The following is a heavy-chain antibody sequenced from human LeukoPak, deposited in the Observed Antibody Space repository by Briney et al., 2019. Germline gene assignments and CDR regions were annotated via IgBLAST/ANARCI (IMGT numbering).Heavy chain of an antibody. D-gene: IGHD3-22*01. J-gene: IGHJ4*02. CDR2: ISAYNGNT. CDR3: ARVGSGYVFDY. Sequence: ASVTVSCTASGYTFTSYGISWVRQAPGQGLEWMGWISAYNGNTNYAQKLQGRVTITTDTSTSTAYMELRSLRSDDTAVYYCARVGSGYVFDYWGQGTLVTVSS. CDR1: GYTFTSYG. V-gene: IGHV1-18*01.